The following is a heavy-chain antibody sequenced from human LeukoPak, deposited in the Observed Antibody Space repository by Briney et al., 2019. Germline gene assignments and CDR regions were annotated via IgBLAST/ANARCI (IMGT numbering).Heavy chain of an antibody. CDR1: GYTFTSYY. Sequence: ASVKVSCKASGYTFTSYYMHWVRQAPGQGLEWMGIINPSGGGTSYAQKFQGRVTMTRDTSTSTVYMELSSLRSEDTAVYYCARDLVWLRGSGYSRYFDYWGQGTLVTVSS. CDR3: ARDLVWLRGSGYSRYFDY. V-gene: IGHV1-46*01. CDR2: INPSGGGT. D-gene: IGHD5-18*01. J-gene: IGHJ4*02.